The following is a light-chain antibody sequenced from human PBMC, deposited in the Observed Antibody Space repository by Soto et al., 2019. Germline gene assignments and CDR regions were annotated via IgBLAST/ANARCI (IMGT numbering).Light chain of an antibody. Sequence: DIQMTQSPSSLSPSVGARVTITCRASQSISTYLNWYQQKAGLAPKLLIYAASSLQSGVPSRFSGSGSGTDFTLTISSLQPGDFATYYCQQTYSTPPTFGQGTKVDIK. CDR1: QSISTY. CDR2: AAS. V-gene: IGKV1-39*01. J-gene: IGKJ1*01. CDR3: QQTYSTPPT.